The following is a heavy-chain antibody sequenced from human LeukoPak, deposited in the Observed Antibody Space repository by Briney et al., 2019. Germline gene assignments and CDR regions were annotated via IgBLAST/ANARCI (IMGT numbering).Heavy chain of an antibody. V-gene: IGHV3-30*04. J-gene: IGHJ4*02. CDR3: SRDGPRDYDILTALDY. CDR2: ISYGGDNK. Sequence: PGTSLRLSCAASGFNFQIYAMHWVRQAPGKGLEWVAIISYGGDNKNYADSVKGRFTISRDNSKSMLYLQMNGLRPEDTAVYYCSRDGPRDYDILTALDYWGQGTVVSVSS. D-gene: IGHD3-9*01. CDR1: GFNFQIYA.